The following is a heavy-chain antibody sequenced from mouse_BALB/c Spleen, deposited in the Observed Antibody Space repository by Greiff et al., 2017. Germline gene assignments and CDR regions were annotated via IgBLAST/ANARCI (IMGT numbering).Heavy chain of an antibody. CDR3: ARDRYYRYGVAY. D-gene: IGHD2-14*01. CDR2: IWAGGST. J-gene: IGHJ3*01. V-gene: IGHV2-9*02. CDR1: GFSLTSSG. Sequence: QVQLTASGPGLVAPSQRLSITCTVPGFSLTSSGVHWVRQPPGKGLEWLGVIWAGGSTNYNSALMSRLSISKDNSKSQVFLKMNSLQTDDTAMYYCARDRYYRYGVAYWGQGTLVTVSA.